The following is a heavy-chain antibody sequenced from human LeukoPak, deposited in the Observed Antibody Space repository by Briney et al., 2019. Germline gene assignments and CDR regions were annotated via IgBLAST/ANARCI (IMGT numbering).Heavy chain of an antibody. Sequence: ASETLSLTCTVSGGSISSSSYYWGWIRQPPGKGLEWIGSIYYSGSTYYNPSLKSRVTISVDTSKNQFSLKPSSVTAADTAVYYCARQGEMANDYWGQGTLVTVSS. CDR3: ARQGEMANDY. CDR2: IYYSGST. J-gene: IGHJ4*02. V-gene: IGHV4-39*01. D-gene: IGHD5-24*01. CDR1: GGSISSSSYY.